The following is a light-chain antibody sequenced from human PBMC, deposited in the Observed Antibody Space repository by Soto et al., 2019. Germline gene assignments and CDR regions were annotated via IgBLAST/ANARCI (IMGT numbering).Light chain of an antibody. CDR3: HQYNSWPRGT. J-gene: IGKJ3*01. Sequence: EIVMTQSPATLSVSPGERATLSCRASQSISRNLAWYQQKPGQAPRLLIYGASTRATGTPARFSGSGSGTEFTLTISSLQSEDFAVYYCHQYNSWPRGTFGPGTKVEIK. CDR1: QSISRN. CDR2: GAS. V-gene: IGKV3-15*01.